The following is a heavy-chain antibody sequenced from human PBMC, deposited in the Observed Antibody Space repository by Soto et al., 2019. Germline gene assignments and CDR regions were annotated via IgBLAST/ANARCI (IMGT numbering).Heavy chain of an antibody. D-gene: IGHD2-2*01. Sequence: QVQLEQSGAEVKRPGSSVKVSCRACGGTFTSYSINWVRRAPGQGPEWMGAVIPRFGTTTYAQRFEGRVTVTADASTGTVFMEMSGLRSEDTAVYFCARARIVAVSGRTGGYYYYAMDLWGQGTAVIVSS. CDR1: GGTFTSYS. V-gene: IGHV1-69*01. CDR2: VIPRFGTT. J-gene: IGHJ6*02. CDR3: ARARIVAVSGRTGGYYYYAMDL.